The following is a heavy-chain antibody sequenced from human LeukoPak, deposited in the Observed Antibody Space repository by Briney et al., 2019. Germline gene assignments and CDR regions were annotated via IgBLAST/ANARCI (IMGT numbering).Heavy chain of an antibody. J-gene: IGHJ4*02. Sequence: SETLSLTCTVSGGSISSYYRSWIRQPPGKGLEWIGYIYYSGSTNYNPSLKSRVTISVDTSKNQFSLKLSSVTAADTAVYYCATYDSSGYSPWDWGQGTLVTVSS. V-gene: IGHV4-59*12. CDR1: GGSISSYY. CDR3: ATYDSSGYSPWD. CDR2: IYYSGST. D-gene: IGHD3-22*01.